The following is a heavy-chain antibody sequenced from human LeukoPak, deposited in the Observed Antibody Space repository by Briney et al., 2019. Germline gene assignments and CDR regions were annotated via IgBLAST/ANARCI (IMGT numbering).Heavy chain of an antibody. V-gene: IGHV4-31*03. CDR2: IYYSGST. Sequence: SQTLSLTCTVSGGSISSGGYYWSWIRQHPGKGPEWIGYIYYSGSTYYNPSLKSRVTISVDTSKNQFSLKLSSVTAADTAVYYCARAGYSSSWYVDYFDYWGQGTLVTVSS. J-gene: IGHJ4*02. CDR3: ARAGYSSSWYVDYFDY. D-gene: IGHD6-13*01. CDR1: GGSISSGGYY.